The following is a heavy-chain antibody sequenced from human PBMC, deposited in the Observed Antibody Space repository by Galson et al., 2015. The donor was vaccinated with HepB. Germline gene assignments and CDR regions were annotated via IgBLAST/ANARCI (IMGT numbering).Heavy chain of an antibody. Sequence: SLRLSCAASGFTFDDYAMHWVRQAPGKGLEWVSGISWNSGSIGYADSVKGRFTISRDNAKNSLYLQMNSLRAEDTALYYCAKTPGGQLEPGGEFDYWGQGTLVTVSS. J-gene: IGHJ4*02. V-gene: IGHV3-9*01. D-gene: IGHD1-1*01. CDR1: GFTFDDYA. CDR3: AKTPGGQLEPGGEFDY. CDR2: ISWNSGSI.